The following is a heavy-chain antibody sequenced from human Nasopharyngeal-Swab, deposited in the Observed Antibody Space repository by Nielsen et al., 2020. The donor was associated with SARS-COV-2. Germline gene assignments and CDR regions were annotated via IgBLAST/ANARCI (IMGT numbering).Heavy chain of an antibody. D-gene: IGHD3-10*01. Sequence: SETLSLTCTVSGGSISSSSYYWGWIRQPPGKGLEWIGSIYYSGSTYYNPSLKSRVTISVDTSKNQFSLKLSSVTAADTAVYYCARVSYYYGSGSYYKYFDYWGQGTLVTVSS. CDR3: ARVSYYYGSGSYYKYFDY. CDR2: IYYSGST. V-gene: IGHV4-39*07. J-gene: IGHJ4*02. CDR1: GGSISSSSYY.